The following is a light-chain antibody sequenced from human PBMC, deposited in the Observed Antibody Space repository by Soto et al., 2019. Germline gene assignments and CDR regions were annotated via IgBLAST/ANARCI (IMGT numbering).Light chain of an antibody. J-gene: IGKJ5*01. CDR1: QSVDIY. Sequence: EIVLTQSPATLSLSPGERATLSFRASQSVDIYLAWYRQIPGQAPRLLIYDASNRATGIPDRFSGGGSGTDFTLTISSLEPEDFAIYYCQQRSNLPPTFGQGTRLEIK. V-gene: IGKV3-11*01. CDR2: DAS. CDR3: QQRSNLPPT.